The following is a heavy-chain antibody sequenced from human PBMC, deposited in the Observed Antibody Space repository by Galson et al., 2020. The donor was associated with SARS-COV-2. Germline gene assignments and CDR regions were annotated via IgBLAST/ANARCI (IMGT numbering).Heavy chain of an antibody. V-gene: IGHV4-34*01. J-gene: IGHJ4*02. CDR2: INHSGST. Sequence: SETLSLTCAVYGGSFSGYYWSWIRQPPGKGLEWIGEINHSGSTNYNPSLKSRVTISVDTSKNQFSLKLSSVTAADTAVYYCARGGGYSSWSGYWGQGTLVTVSS. D-gene: IGHD2-21*01. CDR1: GGSFSGYY. CDR3: ARGGGYSSWSGY.